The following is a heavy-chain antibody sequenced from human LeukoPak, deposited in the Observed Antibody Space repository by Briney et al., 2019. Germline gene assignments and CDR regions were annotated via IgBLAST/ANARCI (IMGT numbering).Heavy chain of an antibody. D-gene: IGHD6-19*01. Sequence: ASVKVSCKASGYTFTGNYMHWVRQAPGQGLEWIGWILPDSGGTKYAQNFQGRVTMTRDTSIITAYMELTGLRPDDTAVYYCARDLNGVAGDFDFWGQGTLVTVPS. CDR2: ILPDSGGT. CDR1: GYTFTGNY. V-gene: IGHV1-2*02. J-gene: IGHJ4*02. CDR3: ARDLNGVAGDFDF.